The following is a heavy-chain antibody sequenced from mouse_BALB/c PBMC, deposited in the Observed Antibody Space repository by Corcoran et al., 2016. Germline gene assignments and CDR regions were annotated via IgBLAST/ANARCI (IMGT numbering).Heavy chain of an antibody. Sequence: LVKTGASVKISCKASGYSFTGYYMHWVKQSHGKSLEWIGYISCYKGATSYNQKFKGKATFTVDTSSSTAYMQFNSLTSEDSAVYYCARTGGNYYGSSPYYYAMDYWGQGTSVTVSS. CDR3: ARTGGNYYGSSPYYYAMDY. CDR1: GYSFTGYY. CDR2: ISCYKGAT. D-gene: IGHD1-1*01. J-gene: IGHJ4*01. V-gene: IGHV1S34*01.